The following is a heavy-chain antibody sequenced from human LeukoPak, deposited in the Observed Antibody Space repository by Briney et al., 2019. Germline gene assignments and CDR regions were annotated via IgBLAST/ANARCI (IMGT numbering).Heavy chain of an antibody. CDR2: IKQDGSES. J-gene: IGHJ4*02. D-gene: IGHD6-19*01. V-gene: IGHV3-7*01. CDR3: ARGWLVPDF. Sequence: GGSLRLSCAASGLTFGSYWMSWVRQAPGKGLEWVANIKQDGSESYYVDSVKGRFTISRDNAKNSLYLQMNSLRAEDTAVYYCARGWLVPDFWGQGTLVTVSS. CDR1: GLTFGSYW.